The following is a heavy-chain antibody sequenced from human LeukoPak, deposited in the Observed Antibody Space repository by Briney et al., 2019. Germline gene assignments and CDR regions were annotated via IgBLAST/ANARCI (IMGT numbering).Heavy chain of an antibody. V-gene: IGHV3-11*04. Sequence: PGGSLRLSCAASGFTFSDYYMSWIRQAPGKGLEWVSYIDRSGSRMYYADSVKGRFTISRDNAKNSLYLQMNSLRAEDTAVYYCARVGNWNYRSFDYWGQGTLVTVSS. CDR1: GFTFSDYY. CDR3: ARVGNWNYRSFDY. CDR2: IDRSGSRM. J-gene: IGHJ4*02. D-gene: IGHD1-7*01.